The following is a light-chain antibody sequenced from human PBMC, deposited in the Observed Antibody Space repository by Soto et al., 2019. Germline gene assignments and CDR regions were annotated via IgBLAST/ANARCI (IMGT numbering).Light chain of an antibody. V-gene: IGKV3-20*01. CDR2: GAS. CDR3: QQYGSSPLT. J-gene: IGKJ4*01. Sequence: EIVLTQSPGTLSLSPGERATLSSRASQSVSSNYLAWYQQRPGQAPRLLISGASSSATGIPDRFSGSGSGTDFTLTISRLEPEDFAVYYCQQYGSSPLTFGGGTKMDIK. CDR1: QSVSSNY.